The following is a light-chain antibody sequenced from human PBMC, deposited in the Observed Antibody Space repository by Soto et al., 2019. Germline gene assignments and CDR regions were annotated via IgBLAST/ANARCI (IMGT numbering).Light chain of an antibody. J-gene: IGLJ2*01. Sequence: QSVLTQPPSASGSPGQSVTIYCTGTSSDVGGYNYVSWYQQHPGKAPKLMIYEVSKRPSGVPDRFSGSKSDNTASLTVSGLQAEDEADYYCSSYAGSNTVVFGGGTKLTVL. CDR3: SSYAGSNTVV. CDR2: EVS. CDR1: SSDVGGYNY. V-gene: IGLV2-8*01.